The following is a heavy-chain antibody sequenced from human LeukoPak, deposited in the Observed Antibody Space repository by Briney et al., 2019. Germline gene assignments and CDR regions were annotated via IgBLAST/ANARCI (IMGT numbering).Heavy chain of an antibody. V-gene: IGHV3-20*04. CDR1: GFTFSSYE. CDR2: INWNGGST. D-gene: IGHD6-13*01. CDR3: ARPAAGTYYYYYMDV. J-gene: IGHJ6*03. Sequence: GGSLRLSCAASGFTFSSYEMSWVRQAPGKGLEWVSGINWNGGSTGYADSVKGRFTISRDNAKNSLYLQMNSLRAEDTALYYCARPAAGTYYYYYMDVWGKGTTVTVSS.